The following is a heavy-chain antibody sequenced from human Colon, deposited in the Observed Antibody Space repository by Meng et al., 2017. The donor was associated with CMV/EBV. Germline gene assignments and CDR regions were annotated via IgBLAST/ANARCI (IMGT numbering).Heavy chain of an antibody. V-gene: IGHV4-39*07. CDR2: IFYTGTT. CDR1: GVSATSGAYY. CDR3: IRETTGSSSSY. J-gene: IGHJ4*02. D-gene: IGHD6-6*01. Sequence: PGLLQPPSHPSLTCIVCGVSATSGAYYWAWIRQPPGKGLEWIGSIFYTGTTYYKPSLKSRVTISVDTSKNQFSLKLSSVTAADTAVYYCIRETTGSSSSYWGQGTVVTVSS.